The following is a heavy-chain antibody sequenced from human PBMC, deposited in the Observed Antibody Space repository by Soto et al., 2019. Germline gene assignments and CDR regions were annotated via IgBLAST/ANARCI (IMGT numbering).Heavy chain of an antibody. J-gene: IGHJ4*02. CDR1: GGSISSYH. D-gene: IGHD5-12*01. Sequence: PSETLSLTCRASGGSISSYHWSWIRQPAGKGLEWIGRMYSTGNTNYNPSLKSRVTVLIDTSKNQFFLRLNSVTAADTAVYYCVKATAVDSPPIDDYWGQGTLVTVSS. CDR2: MYSTGNT. CDR3: VKATAVDSPPIDDY. V-gene: IGHV4-4*07.